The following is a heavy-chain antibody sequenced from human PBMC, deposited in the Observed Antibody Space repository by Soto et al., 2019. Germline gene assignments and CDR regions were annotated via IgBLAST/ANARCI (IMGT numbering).Heavy chain of an antibody. J-gene: IGHJ6*02. D-gene: IGHD2-15*01. Sequence: EVQLVESGGGLVRLGGSLRLSCAASGFTFSSYWMHWVRQAPGKGLVWVSRMNEDGGTTDYADSVKGRFTISRDNAKNTLYLQMNSLRVEDTAVYYCARDRGYDAHDYYYNAMDVWGQGTTVTVSS. V-gene: IGHV3-74*01. CDR3: ARDRGYDAHDYYYNAMDV. CDR1: GFTFSSYW. CDR2: MNEDGGTT.